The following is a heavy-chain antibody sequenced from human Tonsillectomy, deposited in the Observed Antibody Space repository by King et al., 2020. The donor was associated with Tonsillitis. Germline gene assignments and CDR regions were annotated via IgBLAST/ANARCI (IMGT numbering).Heavy chain of an antibody. D-gene: IGHD4-23*01. CDR3: ARVGYGGNNYYFDY. CDR2: MNPNSGNS. Sequence: VQLVESGAEVKKPGASVKVSCEASGYTFTSYDINRVRQATGQGLEWMGWMNPNSGNSVYAQKFQGRVTMTRNTSISTAYMELSSLRSEDTAVYYCARVGYGGNNYYFDYWGQGTLVTVSS. CDR1: GYTFTSYD. J-gene: IGHJ4*02. V-gene: IGHV1-8*01.